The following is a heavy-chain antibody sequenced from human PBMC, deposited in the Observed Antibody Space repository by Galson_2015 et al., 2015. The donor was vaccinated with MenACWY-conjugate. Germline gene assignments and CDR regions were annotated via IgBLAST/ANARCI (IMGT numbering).Heavy chain of an antibody. Sequence: SLRLSCAGSGFIFNTYWMSWVRQAPGEGLEWLATIRGDGVRKYYVDSVEGRFTISRDNAENSVFLQMNSLRPEDTAVYFCVRPIMTFVAVRSLDNWGQGTVVTVSS. D-gene: IGHD3-3*02. V-gene: IGHV3-7*01. J-gene: IGHJ4*02. CDR3: VRPIMTFVAVRSLDN. CDR1: GFIFNTYW. CDR2: IRGDGVRK.